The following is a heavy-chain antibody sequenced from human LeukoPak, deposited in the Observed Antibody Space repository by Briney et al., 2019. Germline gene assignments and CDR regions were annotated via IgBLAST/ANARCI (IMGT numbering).Heavy chain of an antibody. CDR3: ARSQFLEWLFSPQRYYYYMDV. V-gene: IGHV4-39*07. CDR2: IYYSGST. CDR1: GGSISSSSYY. J-gene: IGHJ6*03. Sequence: SETLSLTCTVSGGSISSSSYYWGWIRQPPGKGLEWIGSIYYSGSTYYNPSLKSQVTISVDTSKNQFSLKLSSVTAADTAVYYCARSQFLEWLFSPQRYYYYMDVWGKGTTVTVSS. D-gene: IGHD3-3*01.